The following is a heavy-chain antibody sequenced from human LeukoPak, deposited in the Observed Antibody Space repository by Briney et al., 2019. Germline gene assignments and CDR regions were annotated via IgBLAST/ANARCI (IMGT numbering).Heavy chain of an antibody. D-gene: IGHD5-18*01. CDR1: GGSISSGGYY. CDR3: AREKDRGYSYGIDY. J-gene: IGHJ4*02. V-gene: IGHV4-31*03. Sequence: PSQTLSLTCTVSGGSISSGGYYWSWIRQHPGKGLEWIGYIYYSGSTCYNPSLKSRVTISVDTSKNQFSLKLSSVTAADTAVYYCAREKDRGYSYGIDYWGQGTLVTVSS. CDR2: IYYSGST.